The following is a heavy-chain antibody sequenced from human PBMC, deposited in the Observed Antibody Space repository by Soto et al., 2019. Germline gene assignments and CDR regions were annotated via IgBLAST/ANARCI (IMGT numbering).Heavy chain of an antibody. Sequence: PSETLSLTCTVSCGSIISYYWSWIRQPPGKGLEWIGYIYYSVSTNYNPSLKSRVTISVDTSKNQFSLKLSSVTAADTAVYYCARGARNFWSGYYRSAAFDIWGQGTMVTVSS. CDR2: IYYSVST. CDR3: ARGARNFWSGYYRSAAFDI. J-gene: IGHJ3*02. CDR1: CGSIISYY. V-gene: IGHV4-59*01. D-gene: IGHD3-3*01.